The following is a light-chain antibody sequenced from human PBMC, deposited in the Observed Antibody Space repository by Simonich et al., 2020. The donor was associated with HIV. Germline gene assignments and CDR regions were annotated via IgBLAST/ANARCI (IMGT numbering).Light chain of an antibody. J-gene: IGKJ4*01. CDR1: QGISSY. CDR3: QQLNSYPLT. CDR2: AAS. V-gene: IGKV1-9*01. Sequence: IQLTQSPSFLSASVGDRVTITCRASQGISSYLAWYQQKPGKAPKLLIYAASTLQSGVPSRFSGSGSGTEFTLTSSSLQPEDFATYYCQQLNSYPLTFGGGTTVEIK.